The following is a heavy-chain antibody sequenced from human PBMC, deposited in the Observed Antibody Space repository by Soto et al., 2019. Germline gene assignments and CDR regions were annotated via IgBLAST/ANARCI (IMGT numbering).Heavy chain of an antibody. CDR3: ARDLGRWSLSPPSTGAFDI. J-gene: IGHJ3*02. D-gene: IGHD7-27*01. V-gene: IGHV4-31*03. Sequence: SETLSLTCTVSGGSISSGGYYWSWIRQHPGKGLEWIGYIYYSGSTYYNPSLKSRVTISVDTSKNQFSLKLSSVTAADTAVYYCARDLGRWSLSPPSTGAFDIWGQGTMVTVSS. CDR1: GGSISSGGYY. CDR2: IYYSGST.